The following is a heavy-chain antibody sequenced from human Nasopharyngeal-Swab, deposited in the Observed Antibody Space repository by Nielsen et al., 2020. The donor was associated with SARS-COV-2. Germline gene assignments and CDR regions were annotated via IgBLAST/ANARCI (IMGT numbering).Heavy chain of an antibody. D-gene: IGHD6-19*01. Sequence: WIRQPPGKGLEWIGSIYYSGSTYYNPSFKSRVTISVDTSKNQFSLKLSSVTAADTAVYYCAREEGSGWSRRYYYYGMDVWGQGTTVTVSS. J-gene: IGHJ6*02. CDR3: AREEGSGWSRRYYYYGMDV. CDR2: IYYSGST. V-gene: IGHV4-39*02.